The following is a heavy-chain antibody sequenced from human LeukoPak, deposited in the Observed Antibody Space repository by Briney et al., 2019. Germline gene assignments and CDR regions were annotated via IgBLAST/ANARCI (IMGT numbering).Heavy chain of an antibody. CDR1: GFTFSSYS. V-gene: IGHV3-21*01. CDR2: ISSSSYI. J-gene: IGHJ4*02. CDR3: AGSYYYDSSGYDY. Sequence: GGSLRLSCAASGFTFSSYSMNWVRQAPAKGLEGVSSISSSSYIYYADSVTGRFTISRDNAKNSLYLQMNSLRAEDTAVYYCAGSYYYDSSGYDYWGQGTLVTVSS. D-gene: IGHD3-22*01.